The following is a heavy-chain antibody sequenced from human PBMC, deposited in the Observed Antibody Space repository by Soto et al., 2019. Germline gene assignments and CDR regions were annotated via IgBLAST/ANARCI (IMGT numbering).Heavy chain of an antibody. D-gene: IGHD6-19*01. Sequence: SETLSLTCTVSGGSISSYYWSWIRQPPGKGLEWIGYIYYSGSTNYNPSLKSRVTISVDTSKNQFSLKLSSVTAADTAVYYCARDRSGYGSGWYRETDINWFDPWGQGTLVTVSS. CDR3: ARDRSGYGSGWYRETDINWFDP. CDR1: GGSISSYY. CDR2: IYYSGST. J-gene: IGHJ5*02. V-gene: IGHV4-59*01.